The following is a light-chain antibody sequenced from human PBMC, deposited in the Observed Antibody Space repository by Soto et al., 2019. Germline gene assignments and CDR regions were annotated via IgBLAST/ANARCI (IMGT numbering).Light chain of an antibody. J-gene: IGLJ1*01. CDR1: SSDVGGYNH. V-gene: IGLV2-11*01. CDR3: CSYAGSSAYV. Sequence: QSVLTQPRSVSGSPGQSVTISCTGTSSDVGGYNHVSWYQQNPGEATKVMIFDVSKRPSGVPDRFSGSKSDNTASLTISGLQAEDEADYYCCSYAGSSAYVFGAGT. CDR2: DVS.